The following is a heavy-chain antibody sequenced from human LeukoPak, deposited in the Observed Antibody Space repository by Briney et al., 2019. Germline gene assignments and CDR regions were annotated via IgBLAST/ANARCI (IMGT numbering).Heavy chain of an antibody. D-gene: IGHD6-13*01. CDR2: INQDGSEK. V-gene: IGHV3-7*01. Sequence: PGGSLRLSCTASGFTFSSYYMRWLRQIQGKGLVGVANINQDGSEKYYGDSVRGRLTTTRDNAKSSLYLQMNSLRAEDTAVYFWARVLAAWYMDVWGKGTSVTVSS. J-gene: IGHJ6*03. CDR3: ARVLAAWYMDV. CDR1: GFTFSSYY.